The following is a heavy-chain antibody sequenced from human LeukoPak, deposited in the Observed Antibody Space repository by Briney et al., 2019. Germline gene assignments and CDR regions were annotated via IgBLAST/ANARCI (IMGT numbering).Heavy chain of an antibody. CDR2: IIPIFGTP. CDR3: GRGAWGSSGVENYYYYYTDV. Sequence: SGKLSCKASGATFSTYAISWVRQAPGQGLEWMGGIIPIFGTPNYAQKFQGRVTITADESTSTAYMELSSLRSDDTAVYYCGRGAWGSSGVENYYYYYTDVWGKGTTVTVSS. J-gene: IGHJ6*03. CDR1: GATFSTYA. V-gene: IGHV1-69*13. D-gene: IGHD6-6*01.